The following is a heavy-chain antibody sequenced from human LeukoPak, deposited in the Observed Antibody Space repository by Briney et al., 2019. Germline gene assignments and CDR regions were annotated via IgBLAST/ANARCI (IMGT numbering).Heavy chain of an antibody. CDR2: INPSGGST. D-gene: IGHD3-10*01. CDR1: GYTFTIYY. V-gene: IGHV1-46*01. CDR3: ARDWDGSGSPFDY. J-gene: IGHJ4*02. Sequence: ASVTVSFTASGYTFTIYYMHWVRQAPGQGLEWMGIINPSGGSTSYAQKFQGRVTMTRDTSTSTVYMELSSLRSEDTAVYYCARDWDGSGSPFDYWGQGTLVTVSS.